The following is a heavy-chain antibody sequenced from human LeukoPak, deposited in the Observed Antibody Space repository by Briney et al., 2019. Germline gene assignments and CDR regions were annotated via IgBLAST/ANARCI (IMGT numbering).Heavy chain of an antibody. D-gene: IGHD3-10*01. V-gene: IGHV1-2*02. CDR1: GYTFTGYY. Sequence: WASVKVSCKASGYTFTGYYMHWVRQAPGQGLEWMGWINPNSGGTNYAQKFQGRVPMTRDTSISTAYMELSRLRSDDTAVYYCARQTITMVRGTYYYYMDVWGKGTTVTVSS. CDR3: ARQTITMVRGTYYYYMDV. CDR2: INPNSGGT. J-gene: IGHJ6*03.